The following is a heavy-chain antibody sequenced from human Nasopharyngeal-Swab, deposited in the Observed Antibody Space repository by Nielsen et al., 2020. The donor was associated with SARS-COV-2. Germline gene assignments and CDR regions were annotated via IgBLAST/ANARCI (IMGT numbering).Heavy chain of an antibody. J-gene: IGHJ6*03. CDR3: ARAKYGDPYYYYYYMDV. D-gene: IGHD4-17*01. CDR2: ISSSSSTI. V-gene: IGHV3-48*04. Sequence: GESLTISCAASGFTFSSYSMNWVRQAPGKGLEWVSYISSSSSTIYYADSVKGRFTISRDNAKNSLYLQMNSLRAEDTAVYYCARAKYGDPYYYYYYMDVWGKGTTVTVSS. CDR1: GFTFSSYS.